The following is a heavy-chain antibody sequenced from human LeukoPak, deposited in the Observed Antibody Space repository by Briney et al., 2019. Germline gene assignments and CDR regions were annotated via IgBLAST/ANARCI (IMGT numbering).Heavy chain of an antibody. CDR1: GGSFSGYY. Sequence: SETLSLTCAVYGGSFSGYYWSWIRQPPGKGLEWIGYIYYSGSTNYNPSLKSRVTISVDTSKNQFSLKLSSVTAADTAVYYCARDRGKYNWNYFDYWGQGTLVTVSS. D-gene: IGHD1-20*01. CDR3: ARDRGKYNWNYFDY. CDR2: IYYSGST. J-gene: IGHJ4*02. V-gene: IGHV4-59*01.